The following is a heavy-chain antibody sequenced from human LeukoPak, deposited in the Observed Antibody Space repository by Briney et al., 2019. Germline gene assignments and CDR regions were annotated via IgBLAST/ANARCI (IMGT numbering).Heavy chain of an antibody. D-gene: IGHD3-10*01. V-gene: IGHV3-33*01. Sequence: PGGSLRLSCAASGFTFSSYGMHWVRQAPGKGLEWVAVIWYDGSNKYYADSVKGRFTISRDNSKNTLYLQMNSLRAEDTAIYFCARQYYYNTSDAFDRWGQGTLVTVSS. CDR1: GFTFSSYG. CDR3: ARQYYYNTSDAFDR. CDR2: IWYDGSNK. J-gene: IGHJ3*01.